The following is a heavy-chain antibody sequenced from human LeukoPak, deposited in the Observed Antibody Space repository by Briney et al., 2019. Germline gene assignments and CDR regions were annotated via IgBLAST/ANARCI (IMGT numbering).Heavy chain of an antibody. D-gene: IGHD3-9*01. J-gene: IGHJ6*02. V-gene: IGHV3-49*04. CDR1: GFTFADFA. CDR2: IRRRAFGGTT. Sequence: GGSLRLSCSASGFTFADFAMSWVRQAPGKGLEWGGFIRRRAFGGTTEYAASVKGRFTISRDDSKNIAYLQMNGLKTEDTAVYYCNSYYDSLPGFYKLRDYHYGLDVWGQGTTVLVSS. CDR3: NSYYDSLPGFYKLRDYHYGLDV.